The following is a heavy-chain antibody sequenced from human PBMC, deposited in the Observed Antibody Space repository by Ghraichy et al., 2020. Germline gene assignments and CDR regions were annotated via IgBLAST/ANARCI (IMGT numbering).Heavy chain of an antibody. J-gene: IGHJ4*02. CDR2: INSDGSST. Sequence: GSLRLSCAASGFTFSSYWMHWVRQAPGKGLVWVSRINSDGSSTSYADSVKGRFTISRDNAKNTLYLQMNSLRAEDTAVYYCARDHKLTYCGGDCYSYWGQGTLVTVSS. CDR3: ARDHKLTYCGGDCYSY. D-gene: IGHD2-21*02. V-gene: IGHV3-74*01. CDR1: GFTFSSYW.